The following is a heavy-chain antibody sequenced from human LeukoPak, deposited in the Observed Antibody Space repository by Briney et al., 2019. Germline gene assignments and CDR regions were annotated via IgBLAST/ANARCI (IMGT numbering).Heavy chain of an antibody. CDR3: ARGDSSGSYPYYFDY. D-gene: IGHD3-22*01. CDR1: GFTVSSNY. CDR2: IYSGGTT. V-gene: IGHV3-53*01. Sequence: GGSLRLSCAASGFTVSSNYMSWVRQPPGKGLEWVSVIYSGGTTYYADSAKGRFTIPRGNSKNTLFLQMNSLRAEDTAVYYCARGDSSGSYPYYFDYWGQGTLVTVSS. J-gene: IGHJ4*02.